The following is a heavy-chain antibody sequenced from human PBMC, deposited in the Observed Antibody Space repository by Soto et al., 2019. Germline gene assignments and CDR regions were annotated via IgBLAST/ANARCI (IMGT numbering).Heavy chain of an antibody. V-gene: IGHV3-30*18. J-gene: IGHJ6*02. CDR2: ISYDGSNK. CDR1: RFPFSIYG. Sequence: RLSCAASRFPFSIYGMHWVRQAPGKGLEWVAVISYDGSNKYYADSVKGRFTISRDNSKNTLYLQMNSLRAEDTAVYYCAKDHGGMDVWGQGTTVTVSS. CDR3: AKDHGGMDV.